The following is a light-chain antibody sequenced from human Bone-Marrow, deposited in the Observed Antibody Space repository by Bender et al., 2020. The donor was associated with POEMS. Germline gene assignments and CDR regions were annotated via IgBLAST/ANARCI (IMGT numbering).Light chain of an antibody. CDR1: SSDVGIYNY. CDR3: SSYAGSYAVV. V-gene: IGLV2-8*01. Sequence: QSALTQPPSASGSPGQSVTISCTGTSSDVGIYNYVSWYQHPPGKAPKLMIYEVSRRPSGVPDRFSGSKSGNTASLTVSWLQAEDEADCCGSSYAGSYAVVFGGGTTLTVL. CDR2: EVS. J-gene: IGLJ2*01.